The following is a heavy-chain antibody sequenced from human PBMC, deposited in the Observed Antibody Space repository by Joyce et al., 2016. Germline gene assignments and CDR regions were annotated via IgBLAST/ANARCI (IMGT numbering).Heavy chain of an antibody. Sequence: EVQLVESGGGLVQPGGSLRLSCAASGFSFSGYWIHWVRQAPGKGLVLVSGINTDGSSTRFADSVKVRFTISRDNAKNTLYLQMNSLRAEDTAVYYCVRGISARPGGPNWFDPWGQGTLVTVSS. CDR2: INTDGSST. CDR1: GFSFSGYW. CDR3: VRGISARPGGPNWFDP. J-gene: IGHJ5*02. V-gene: IGHV3-74*01. D-gene: IGHD6-6*01.